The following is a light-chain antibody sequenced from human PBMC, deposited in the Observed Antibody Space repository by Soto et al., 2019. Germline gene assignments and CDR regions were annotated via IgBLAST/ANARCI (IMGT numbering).Light chain of an antibody. J-gene: IGLJ3*02. CDR1: SSNIGAGYD. V-gene: IGLV1-40*01. Sequence: QSVLTQPPSVSGAPGQTVTISCTGSSSNIGAGYDVHWYQQLPGTAPKLLIYGNYYRPSGVPDRFSGSKSGNTASLTVSGLQAEDEADYYCSSYAASNNFYFVFGGGTKLTVL. CDR2: GNY. CDR3: SSYAASNNFYFV.